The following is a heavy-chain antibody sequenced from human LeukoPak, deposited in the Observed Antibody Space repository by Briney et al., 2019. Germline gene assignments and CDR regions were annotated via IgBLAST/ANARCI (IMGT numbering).Heavy chain of an antibody. D-gene: IGHD3-9*01. CDR3: ATQHYDILTGYYIGAFDI. CDR1: GGSFSGYY. CDR2: INHSGST. Sequence: SETLSLTCAVYGGSFSGYYWSWIRQPPGKGLEWIGEINHSGSTNYNPSLKSRVTISLDTSKNQFSLKLSSVTAADTAVYYCATQHYDILTGYYIGAFDIWGQGTMVTVSS. J-gene: IGHJ3*02. V-gene: IGHV4-34*01.